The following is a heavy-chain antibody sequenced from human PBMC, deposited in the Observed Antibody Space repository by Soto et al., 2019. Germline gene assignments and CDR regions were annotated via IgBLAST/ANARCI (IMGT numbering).Heavy chain of an antibody. V-gene: IGHV3-23*01. CDR3: AKGYDRGGYSRMDV. CDR1: GFTFSSYA. D-gene: IGHD5-18*01. J-gene: IGHJ6*02. Sequence: EAQLLESGGGLEQPGGSLRLSCAASGFTFSSYAMSWVRQATGKGLEWVSGISGSGGSTYSADSVKGRLTISRDNSKNTLSLQMNSLRAEDTAIYFCAKGYDRGGYSRMDVWGQGTTVTVCS. CDR2: ISGSGGST.